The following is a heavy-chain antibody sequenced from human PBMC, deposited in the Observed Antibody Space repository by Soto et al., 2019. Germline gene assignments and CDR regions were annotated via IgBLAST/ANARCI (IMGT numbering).Heavy chain of an antibody. J-gene: IGHJ6*02. CDR3: ARQKNVEVVVAAIGGRQIPFYHAMDV. CDR1: GGAFSSYA. Sequence: QVQLVQSGAEVKKPGSSVKVSCKASGGAFSSYAITWVRQAPGQGLEWLGGIIHVFGTANYAQRFQGRVTITAEKSTSTAYMELNSLRSEDTAVYYCARQKNVEVVVAAIGGRQIPFYHAMDVWGQGTTVTVSS. V-gene: IGHV1-69*06. CDR2: IIHVFGTA. D-gene: IGHD2-15*01.